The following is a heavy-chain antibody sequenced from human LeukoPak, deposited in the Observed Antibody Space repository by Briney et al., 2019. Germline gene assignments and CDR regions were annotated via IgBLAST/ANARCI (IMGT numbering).Heavy chain of an antibody. D-gene: IGHD2-2*01. J-gene: IGHJ4*02. V-gene: IGHV3-23*01. CDR2: ISGSGGST. CDR3: AKYTPAAIFGWYYFDY. CDR1: GFTFSNYG. Sequence: GGSLRLSCAASGFTFSNYGMHWVRQAPGKGLEWVSAISGSGGSTYYADSVKGRFTISRDNSKNTLYLQMNSLRAEDTAVYYCAKYTPAAIFGWYYFDYWGQGTLVTVSS.